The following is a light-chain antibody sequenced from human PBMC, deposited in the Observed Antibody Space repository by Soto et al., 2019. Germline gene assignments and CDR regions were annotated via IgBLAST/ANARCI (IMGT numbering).Light chain of an antibody. J-gene: IGKJ1*01. CDR2: DAC. Sequence: GGKVTVTCRAITSIISCLAGYQQKPVKAPKLLIYDACSLESGVPSRFSGSGSGTEFTLTISSLQPDDFATYYCQQYNSYRTFGQGTKVDI. V-gene: IGKV1-5*01. CDR1: TSIISC. CDR3: QQYNSYRT.